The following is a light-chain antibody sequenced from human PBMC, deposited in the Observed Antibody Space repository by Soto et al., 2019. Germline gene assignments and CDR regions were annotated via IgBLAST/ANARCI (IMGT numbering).Light chain of an antibody. V-gene: IGLV2-23*03. Sequence: QSALTQPASVSGSPGQSITISCTGTSSDVGSYNLVSWYQQHPGKAPKLMIYEGSKRPSGVSNRFSGSKSGNTASLTISGLQAEDEADYYCCSYAGSSTVRVFGTGTQLTVL. CDR3: CSYAGSSTVRV. CDR1: SSDVGSYNL. CDR2: EGS. J-gene: IGLJ1*01.